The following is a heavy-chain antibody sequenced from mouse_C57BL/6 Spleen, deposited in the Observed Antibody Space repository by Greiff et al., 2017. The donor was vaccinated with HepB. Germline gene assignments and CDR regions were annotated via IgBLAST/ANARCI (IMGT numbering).Heavy chain of an antibody. V-gene: IGHV1-81*01. CDR1: GYTFTSYG. Sequence: QVHVKQSGAELARPGASVKLSCKASGYTFTSYGISWVKQRTGQGLEWIGEIYPRSGNTYYNEKFKGKATLTADKSSSTAYMELRSLTSEDSAVYFCAREGVDYYGSSYQYYFDYWGQGTTLTVSS. D-gene: IGHD1-1*01. CDR2: IYPRSGNT. J-gene: IGHJ2*01. CDR3: AREGVDYYGSSYQYYFDY.